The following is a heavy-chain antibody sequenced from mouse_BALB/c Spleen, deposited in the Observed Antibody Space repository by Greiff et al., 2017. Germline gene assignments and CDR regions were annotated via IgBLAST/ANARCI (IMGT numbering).Heavy chain of an antibody. D-gene: IGHD2-10*02. J-gene: IGHJ4*01. V-gene: IGHV2-6-7*01. CDR2: IWGDGST. CDR3: ARDRWYGNYVAMDY. CDR1: GFSLTGYG. Sequence: VQRVESGPGLVAPSQSLSITCTVSGFSLTGYGVNWVRQPPGKGLEWLGMIWGDGSTDYNSALKSRLSISKDNSKSQVFLKMNSLQTDDTARYYCARDRWYGNYVAMDYWGQGTSVTVSS.